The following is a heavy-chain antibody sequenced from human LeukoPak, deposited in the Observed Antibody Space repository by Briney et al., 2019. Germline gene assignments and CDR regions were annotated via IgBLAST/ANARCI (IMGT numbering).Heavy chain of an antibody. CDR3: ARHLDWAFDI. CDR2: INPDGSDT. V-gene: IGHV3-7*01. CDR1: GFPFGTYW. Sequence: GGSLRLSCAVSGFPFGTYWMTWGRQAPGKGLEWVANINPDGSDTDYVDSVKGRFTISRDNAKNSLFLQMNRLRAEDTAVYYCARHLDWAFDIWGQGTMVSVSS. J-gene: IGHJ3*02. D-gene: IGHD3-9*01.